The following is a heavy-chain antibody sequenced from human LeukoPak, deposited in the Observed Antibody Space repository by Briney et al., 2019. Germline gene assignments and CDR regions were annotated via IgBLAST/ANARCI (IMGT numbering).Heavy chain of an antibody. J-gene: IGHJ4*02. V-gene: IGHV7-4-1*02. Sequence: GASVKVSCKASGYTFTGYYMHWVRQAPGQGLEWMGWINTNTGNPTYAQGFTGRFVFSLDTSVSTAYLQISSLKAEDTAVYYCARATKTLLPISITEEGWPDYWGQGTLVTVSS. CDR3: ARATKTLLPISITEEGWPDY. D-gene: IGHD3-10*01. CDR2: INTNTGNP. CDR1: GYTFTGYY.